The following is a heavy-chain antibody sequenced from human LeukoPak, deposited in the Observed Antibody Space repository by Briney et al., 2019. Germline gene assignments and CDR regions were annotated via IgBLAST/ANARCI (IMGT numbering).Heavy chain of an antibody. J-gene: IGHJ4*02. D-gene: IGHD5-24*01. CDR2: TYYRSKWYN. V-gene: IGHV6-1*01. CDR3: ARLRVEMATITAYYFDY. CDR1: GDSVSSNSAA. Sequence: SQTLSLTCAISGDSVSSNSAAWNWIRQSPSRGLEWLGGTYYRSKWYNDYAVSVKSRITINPDTSKNQFSLQLNSVTPEDTAVYYCARLRVEMATITAYYFDYWGQGTLVTVSS.